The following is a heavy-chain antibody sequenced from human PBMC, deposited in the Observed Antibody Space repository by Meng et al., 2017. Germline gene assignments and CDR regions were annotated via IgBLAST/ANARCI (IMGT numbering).Heavy chain of an antibody. V-gene: IGHV3-48*03. Sequence: GESLKISCAASGFTFSGYEMNWVRQAPGKGLEWVSYISSSGSTIYYADSVKGRFTISRDNAKNSLYLQMNSLRAEDTAVYYCARGRYYDILTGPEYFQHWGQGTLVTVSS. CDR1: GFTFSGYE. CDR2: ISSSGSTI. D-gene: IGHD3-9*01. CDR3: ARGRYYDILTGPEYFQH. J-gene: IGHJ1*01.